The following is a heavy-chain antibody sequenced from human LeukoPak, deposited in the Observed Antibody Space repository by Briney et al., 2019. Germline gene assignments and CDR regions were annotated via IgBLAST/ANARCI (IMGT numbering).Heavy chain of an antibody. D-gene: IGHD2-2*01. J-gene: IGHJ4*02. Sequence: SETLSLTCTVSGGYISSTSYNWGWIRQPPGKGLEWIGSIHYSGTTYYNPSLKSRVTVSVDTSKNQFSLRLSSVTAADTAVYYCARRSGCTTTSCDRSLPPLRFDYWGQESLVTVSS. CDR2: IHYSGTT. V-gene: IGHV4-39*01. CDR1: GGYISSTSYN. CDR3: ARRSGCTTTSCDRSLPPLRFDY.